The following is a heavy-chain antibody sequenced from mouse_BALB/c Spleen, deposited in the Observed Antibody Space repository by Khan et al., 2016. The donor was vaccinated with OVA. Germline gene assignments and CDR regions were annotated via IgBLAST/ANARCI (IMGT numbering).Heavy chain of an antibody. Sequence: QVQLKESGPGLVQPSQSLFITCTASGFSSTSYGIHWVRQPPGKGLEWLGVIWSGGITDYNATFISRLSISKDNSKSQVFFKMNRLQANDTAIYYCARNRGGYFDYWGQGTTLTVSS. V-gene: IGHV2-2*02. CDR2: IWSGGIT. CDR3: ARNRGGYFDY. CDR1: GFSSTSYG. J-gene: IGHJ2*01. D-gene: IGHD3-3*01.